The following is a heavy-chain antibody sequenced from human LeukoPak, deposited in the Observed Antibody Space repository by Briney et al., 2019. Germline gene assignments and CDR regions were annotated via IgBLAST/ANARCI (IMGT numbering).Heavy chain of an antibody. D-gene: IGHD3-10*02. CDR1: GFTFSSYW. Sequence: PGGSLRLSCAASGFTFSSYWMSWVRQAPGKGLEWVANIKQDGSEKYYVDSVKGRFTISRDNAKNPLYLQMNSLRAEDTAVYYCAREFPPRICFGSTGYGGQGPLVTVSP. CDR3: AREFPPRICFGSTGY. V-gene: IGHV3-7*03. CDR2: IKQDGSEK. J-gene: IGHJ4*02.